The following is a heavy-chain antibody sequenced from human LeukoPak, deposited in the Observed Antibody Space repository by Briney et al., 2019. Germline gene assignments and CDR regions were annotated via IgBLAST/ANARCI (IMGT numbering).Heavy chain of an antibody. Sequence: ASVKVSCKASGYTFTRYALNWVRQAPGQGLEWMGWINTNTGNPTYAQGFTGRFVFSLDTSVSTAYLQISNLKAEDTAVYYCATDPTHYDSSGYYLHFDYWGQGTLVTVSS. CDR3: ATDPTHYDSSGYYLHFDY. V-gene: IGHV7-4-1*02. CDR2: INTNTGNP. D-gene: IGHD3-22*01. CDR1: GYTFTRYA. J-gene: IGHJ4*02.